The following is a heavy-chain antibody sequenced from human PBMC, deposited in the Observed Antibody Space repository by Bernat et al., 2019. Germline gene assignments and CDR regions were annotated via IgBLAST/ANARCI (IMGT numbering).Heavy chain of an antibody. CDR2: IYHSGST. J-gene: IGHJ6*02. D-gene: IGHD4-17*01. CDR1: GGSISSYY. CDR3: ARGVLTVTTLYYYYGMDV. Sequence: QVQLQESGPGLVKPSETLSLTCTVSGGSISSYYWSWIRQPPGKGLEWIGEIYHSGSTNYNPSLKSRVTISVDKSKNQFSLKLSSVTAADTAVYYCARGVLTVTTLYYYYGMDVWGQGTTVTVSS. V-gene: IGHV4-59*12.